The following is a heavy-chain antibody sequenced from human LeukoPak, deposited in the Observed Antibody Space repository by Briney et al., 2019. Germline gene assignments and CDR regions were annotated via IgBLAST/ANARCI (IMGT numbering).Heavy chain of an antibody. CDR3: ARGVRIAVAVGFDY. J-gene: IGHJ4*02. CDR1: GGSFRGTY. D-gene: IGHD6-19*01. CDR2: INHGGST. Sequence: SETLSPTCAVYGGSFRGTYWGWFRQPPGKGRGGCGEINHGGSTNYNPSLKSRVTISVDTSTNQYSLKLSSVTAADTAVYYCARGVRIAVAVGFDYWGQGTLVTVPS. V-gene: IGHV4-34*01.